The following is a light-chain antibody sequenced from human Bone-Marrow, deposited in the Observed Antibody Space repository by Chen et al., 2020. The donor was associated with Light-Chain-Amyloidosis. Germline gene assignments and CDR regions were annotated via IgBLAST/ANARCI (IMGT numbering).Light chain of an antibody. Sequence: QAALTQPASVSGSPGQSITISCTGTSSDVGGYNYVSWYQHSPGKAPQLIIYEVSKRPSVVSNRFSGSKSGNPASLTISGLQAEDETDYYCTSYTSSNTILFGGGTKLTVL. CDR1: SSDVGGYNY. J-gene: IGLJ2*01. CDR3: TSYTSSNTIL. V-gene: IGLV2-14*01. CDR2: EVS.